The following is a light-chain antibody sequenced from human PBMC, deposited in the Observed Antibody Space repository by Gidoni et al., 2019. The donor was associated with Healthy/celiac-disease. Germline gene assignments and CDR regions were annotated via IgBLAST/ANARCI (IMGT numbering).Light chain of an antibody. J-gene: IGLJ1*01. CDR2: EVS. V-gene: IGLV2-8*01. CDR3: SSYAGSNKGSYV. Sequence: QSALTQPPSASGSPGQSVTISCTGTSSDVGGYNYVSWYQQHPGKAPKRMIYEVSKRPSGVPDRFSGSKSGNTASLTVSGLQAEDEADYYCSSYAGSNKGSYVFGTGTKVTVL. CDR1: SSDVGGYNY.